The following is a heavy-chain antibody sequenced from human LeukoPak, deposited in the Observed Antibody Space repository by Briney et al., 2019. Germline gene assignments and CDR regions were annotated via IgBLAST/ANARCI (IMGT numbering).Heavy chain of an antibody. CDR2: IYYSGST. CDR1: GGSISSYY. D-gene: IGHD3-9*01. J-gene: IGHJ5*02. V-gene: IGHV4-59*08. CDR3: ARYDTYYDILAFDP. Sequence: SETLSLTCTVSGGSISSYYWSWIRQPPGKGLEWIGYIYYSGSTNYNPSLKSRVTISVDTSKNQFSLKLSSVTAADTAVYYCARYDTYYDILAFDPWDQGTLVTVSS.